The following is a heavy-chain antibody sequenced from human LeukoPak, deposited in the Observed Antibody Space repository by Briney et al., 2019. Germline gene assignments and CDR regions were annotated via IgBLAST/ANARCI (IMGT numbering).Heavy chain of an antibody. CDR2: ISSSGSTI. V-gene: IGHV3-48*03. Sequence: GGSLRLSCAASGFTFSSYEMNWVRQAPGKGLEWVSYISSSGSTIYYADSVKGRFTISRDNSKNTLYLQMNSLRAEDTAVYYCAKNGWPTVTSRVWFDPWGQGTLVTVSS. D-gene: IGHD4-17*01. CDR3: AKNGWPTVTSRVWFDP. CDR1: GFTFSSYE. J-gene: IGHJ5*02.